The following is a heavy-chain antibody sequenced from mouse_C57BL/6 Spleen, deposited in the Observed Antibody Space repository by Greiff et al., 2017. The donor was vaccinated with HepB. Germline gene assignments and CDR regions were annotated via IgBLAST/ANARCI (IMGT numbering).Heavy chain of an antibody. J-gene: IGHJ2*01. CDR3: ARFDYGGY. CDR1: GYTFTSYW. CDR2: IDPSDSYT. V-gene: IGHV1-50*01. Sequence: VQLQQPGAELVKPGASVKLSCKASGYTFTSYWMQWVKQRPGQGLEWIGEIDPSDSYTNYNQKFKGKATLTVDTSSSTAYMQLSSLTSEDSAVYYCARFDYGGYWGLGTTLTVSS. D-gene: IGHD2-4*01.